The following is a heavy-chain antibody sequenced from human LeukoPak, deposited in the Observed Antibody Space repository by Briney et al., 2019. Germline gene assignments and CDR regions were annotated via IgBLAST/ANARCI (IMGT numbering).Heavy chain of an antibody. CDR3: AKLTYYYDSSGYSDC. D-gene: IGHD3-22*01. Sequence: SETLSLTCAVSGGSINTNTFFWGWIRQPPGKGLEWIGSIYYSGSTYYNPSLKSRVTISVDTSKNQFSLKLSSVTAADTAVYYCAKLTYYYDSSGYSDCWGQGTLVTVSS. CDR2: IYYSGST. CDR1: GGSINTNTFF. J-gene: IGHJ4*02. V-gene: IGHV4-39*07.